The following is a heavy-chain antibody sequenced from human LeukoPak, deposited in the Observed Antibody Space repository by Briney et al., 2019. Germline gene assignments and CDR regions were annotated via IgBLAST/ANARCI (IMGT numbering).Heavy chain of an antibody. CDR2: ISTNGGGT. CDR3: ARNRDYGQTGYFDY. J-gene: IGHJ4*02. D-gene: IGHD4/OR15-4a*01. V-gene: IGHV3-64*04. Sequence: PGGSLRLSCSASGFAFSNYAMHWVRQAPGKGLEYVSAISTNGGGTYYADSVKGRFNIYRDHSKNTLYLQLNSLRAEDTAVYYCARNRDYGQTGYFDYWGQGTLVTVSS. CDR1: GFAFSNYA.